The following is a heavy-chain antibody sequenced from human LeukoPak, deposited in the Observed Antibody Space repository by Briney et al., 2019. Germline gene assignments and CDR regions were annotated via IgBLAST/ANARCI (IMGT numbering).Heavy chain of an antibody. CDR1: GYTFTSYH. V-gene: IGHV1-46*01. J-gene: IGHJ4*02. D-gene: IGHD6-13*01. Sequence: ASVKVSCKASGYTFTSYHMHWVRQAPGQGLEIMGIINPSGGSTTYAQKFQGRVTMTRDTSTSTVYTELSSLRSEDTAVYYCAKLAAAGTAHYYFDYWGQGTLVTVSS. CDR3: AKLAAAGTAHYYFDY. CDR2: INPSGGST.